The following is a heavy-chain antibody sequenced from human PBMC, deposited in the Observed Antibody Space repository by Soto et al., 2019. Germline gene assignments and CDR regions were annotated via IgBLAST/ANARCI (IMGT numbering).Heavy chain of an antibody. J-gene: IGHJ5*02. CDR3: AKDMEQRLVRGWFDP. V-gene: IGHV3-30*18. CDR2: ISYDGSNT. Sequence: QVQLVESGGGVVQPGRSLRLSCAASGFTLTYYGMHWVRQAPGKGLEWVAVISYDGSNTYYVDSVKGRFTISRDNSKNTLYLQMDSLRPEDTAVYYCAKDMEQRLVRGWFDPWGQGSLVTVSS. CDR1: GFTLTYYG. D-gene: IGHD6-13*01.